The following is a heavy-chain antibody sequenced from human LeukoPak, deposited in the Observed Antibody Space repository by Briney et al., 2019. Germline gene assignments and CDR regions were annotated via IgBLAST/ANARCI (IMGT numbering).Heavy chain of an antibody. Sequence: GRSLRLSCAASGFTFSSYGMHWVRQAPGKGLEWVSYISSSSSTIYYADSVKGRFTISRDNAKNSLYLQMNSLRDEDTAVYYCARNYYDSSGYYVDFHFWGQGTLVTVSS. CDR3: ARNYYDSSGYYVDFHF. CDR2: ISSSSSTI. V-gene: IGHV3-48*02. CDR1: GFTFSSYG. J-gene: IGHJ1*01. D-gene: IGHD3-22*01.